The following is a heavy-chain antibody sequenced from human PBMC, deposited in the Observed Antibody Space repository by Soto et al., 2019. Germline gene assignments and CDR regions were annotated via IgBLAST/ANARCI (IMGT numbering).Heavy chain of an antibody. V-gene: IGHV3-11*01. D-gene: IGHD3-3*01. CDR3: ASHYDMWSGYLSPVDY. Sequence: QVQLVESGGDLVKPGGSLRLSCAASGYTFSDYYMSWIRQAPGTGLEWISYIDTSGTKIYYADSVKGRFTITRDNAKNSLYLEMNSLRDEDTAVYYCASHYDMWSGYLSPVDYWGQGTLVTVDS. J-gene: IGHJ4*02. CDR1: GYTFSDYY. CDR2: IDTSGTKI.